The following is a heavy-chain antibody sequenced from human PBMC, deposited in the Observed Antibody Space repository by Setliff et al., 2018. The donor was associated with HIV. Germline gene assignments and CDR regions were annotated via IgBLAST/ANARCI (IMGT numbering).Heavy chain of an antibody. CDR1: GVSISSYY. CDR3: ERDKRASFDRLDV. V-gene: IGHV4-59*01. D-gene: IGHD3-9*01. CDR2: IYSNGGT. Sequence: SETLSLTCNVSGVSISSYYWSWIRQPPGKGLEYIGYIYSNGGTNYNPSLKSRVTISVDTSKNQFSLRLSSVTAADTDVYYCERDKRASFDRLDVWGQGTPVTVSS. J-gene: IGHJ6*02.